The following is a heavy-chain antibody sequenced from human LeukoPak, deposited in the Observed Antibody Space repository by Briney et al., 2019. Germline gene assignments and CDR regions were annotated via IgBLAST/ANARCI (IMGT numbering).Heavy chain of an antibody. Sequence: GGSLRLSCAASGFTFSSYAMSWVRQAPGKGLEWVSLISWDGGSTYYADSVKGRFTISRDNSKNSLYLQMNSLRAEDTALYYCAKDKFPRTKLWLNHPDYWGQGTLVTVSS. CDR1: GFTFSSYA. CDR2: ISWDGGST. D-gene: IGHD3-10*01. V-gene: IGHV3-43D*03. CDR3: AKDKFPRTKLWLNHPDY. J-gene: IGHJ4*02.